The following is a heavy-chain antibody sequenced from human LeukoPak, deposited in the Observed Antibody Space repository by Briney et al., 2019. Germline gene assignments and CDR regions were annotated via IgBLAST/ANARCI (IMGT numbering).Heavy chain of an antibody. CDR2: INPNSGGT. J-gene: IGHJ5*01. CDR3: ATDCSSTSCYLFDS. Sequence: ASVKVSCKASGYTFTGYYMHWVRQAPGQGLEWMGWINPNSGGTNYAQKFQGRVTMTRDTSISTAYMELSRLRSDDTAVYYCATDCSSTSCYLFDSWGQGTLVTVSS. V-gene: IGHV1-2*02. D-gene: IGHD2-2*01. CDR1: GYTFTGYY.